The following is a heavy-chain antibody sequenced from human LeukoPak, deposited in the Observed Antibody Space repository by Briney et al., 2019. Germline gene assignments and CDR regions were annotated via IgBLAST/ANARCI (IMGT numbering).Heavy chain of an antibody. D-gene: IGHD2-15*01. CDR2: ISYDGFNK. V-gene: IGHV3-30*18. Sequence: GKSLRLSCAASGFTFSNYGMHWVRQAPGKGLEWVAVISYDGFNKDYADSAKGRFSISRDNTKNTLYLQMNSLRAEDTAVYYCAKDQCSGGSCYPRPDYWGQGALVTVSS. J-gene: IGHJ4*02. CDR3: AKDQCSGGSCYPRPDY. CDR1: GFTFSNYG.